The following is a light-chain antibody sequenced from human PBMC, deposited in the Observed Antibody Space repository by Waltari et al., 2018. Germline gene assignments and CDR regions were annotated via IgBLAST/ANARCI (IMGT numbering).Light chain of an antibody. V-gene: IGLV1-40*01. CDR1: STNIGAGYD. J-gene: IGLJ3*02. Sequence: QSVLTQPPPVSGAPGQRVTISCTGSSTNIGAGYDVHWYRHLPETAPKILIYGKSNRPSGVPDRFSASKSGASASLAITGLQAEDEADYYCQSYDSRLRAWVFGGGTQLTVL. CDR3: QSYDSRLRAWV. CDR2: GKS.